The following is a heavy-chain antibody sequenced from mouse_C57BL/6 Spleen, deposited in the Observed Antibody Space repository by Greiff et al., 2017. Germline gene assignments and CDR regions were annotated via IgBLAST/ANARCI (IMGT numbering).Heavy chain of an antibody. CDR1: GYTFTGYW. CDR2: ILPGSGST. CDR3: AELLRYDYDGGFAY. Sequence: QVQLQQSGAELMKPGASVKLSCKATGYTFTGYWIGWVKQRPGHGLEWIGEILPGSGSTNYNEKFKGKATFTADTSSTTAYMQLSSLTTEDSAIYYCAELLRYDYDGGFAYWGQGTLVTVSA. D-gene: IGHD2-4*01. V-gene: IGHV1-9*01. J-gene: IGHJ3*01.